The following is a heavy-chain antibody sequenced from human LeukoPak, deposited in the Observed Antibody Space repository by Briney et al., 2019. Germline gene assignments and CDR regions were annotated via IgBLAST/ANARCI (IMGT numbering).Heavy chain of an antibody. CDR3: ARGGDYSSSWYYYYGMDV. V-gene: IGHV4-30-4*01. CDR2: IYYSGST. J-gene: IGHJ6*02. CDR1: GGSISSGDYY. Sequence: SQTLSLTCTVSGGSISSGDYYWSWIRQPPGKGLEWIGYIYYSGSTYYNPSLKSRVTISVDRSKNQFSLKLSSVTAADTAVYYCARGGDYSSSWYYYYGMDVWGQGTTVTVSS. D-gene: IGHD6-13*01.